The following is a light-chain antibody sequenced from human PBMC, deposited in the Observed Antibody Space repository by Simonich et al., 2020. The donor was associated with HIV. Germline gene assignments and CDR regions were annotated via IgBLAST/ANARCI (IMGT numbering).Light chain of an antibody. CDR3: CSYAGSSTFVV. V-gene: IGLV2-23*01. CDR1: SSDVGSYNL. Sequence: QSALTQPASVSGSPGQSITISCTGTSSDVGSYNLVSWYQHHPGKAPKLIIYEDSKRPLGVSNRFSGSKSGNTASLTISGLQAEDEADYYCCSYAGSSTFVVFGGGTKLTVL. CDR2: EDS. J-gene: IGLJ2*01.